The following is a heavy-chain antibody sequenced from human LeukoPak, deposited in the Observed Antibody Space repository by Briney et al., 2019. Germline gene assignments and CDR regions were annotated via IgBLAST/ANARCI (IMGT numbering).Heavy chain of an antibody. V-gene: IGHV4-59*01. CDR2: IYYSGST. D-gene: IGHD5-12*01. CDR3: ARDGSENDAFDI. Sequence: PSETLSLTCTVSGGSISSYYWNWIRQPPGKGLEWIGYIYYSGSTNYNPSLKSRVTISVDTSKNQFSPKLTSVTAADTAVYYCARDGSENDAFDIWGQGTMVTVSS. CDR1: GGSISSYY. J-gene: IGHJ3*02.